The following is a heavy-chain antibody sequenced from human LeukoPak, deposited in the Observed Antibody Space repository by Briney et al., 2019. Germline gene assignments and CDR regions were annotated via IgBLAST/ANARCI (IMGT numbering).Heavy chain of an antibody. CDR2: IYGSGNS. J-gene: IGHJ5*02. CDR1: GGFISTYY. D-gene: IGHD3-22*01. Sequence: SETLSLTCTVSGGFISTYYWSWIRQPAGKRLEWIGRIYGSGNSDYNPSLKSRVTMSVDTSKNQFSLKLNSATAADTAVYYCARDKSSGFHNWFDPWSQGTLVTVSS. CDR3: ARDKSSGFHNWFDP. V-gene: IGHV4-4*07.